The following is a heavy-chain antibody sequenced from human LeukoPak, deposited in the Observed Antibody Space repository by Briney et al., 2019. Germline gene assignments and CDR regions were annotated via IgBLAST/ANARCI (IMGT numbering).Heavy chain of an antibody. CDR2: IKGKTAAGAP. D-gene: IGHD3-3*01. CDR3: LTGDYDFWSGFYSPNHYFDY. CDR1: GVTITSAW. J-gene: IGHJ4*02. Sequence: GGSLRLSCAVSGVTITSAWMSWVRQAPGKGLEWVGRIKGKTAAGAPDYVASVKGRFSISRDDSKNTLFLQMNSLKTEDTAVYYCLTGDYDFWSGFYSPNHYFDYWGQGTLVTVSS. V-gene: IGHV3-15*01.